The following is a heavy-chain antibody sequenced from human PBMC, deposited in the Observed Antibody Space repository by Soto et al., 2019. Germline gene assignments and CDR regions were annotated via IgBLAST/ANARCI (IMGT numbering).Heavy chain of an antibody. J-gene: IGHJ6*02. D-gene: IGHD3-3*01. CDR2: INHSGST. V-gene: IGHV4-34*01. Sequence: SETLSLTCAVYGGSFSGYYWSWIRQPPGKGLEWIGEINHSGSTNYNPSLKSRVTISVDTSKNQFSLKLSSVTAADTAVYYCAGGFLGWLFPARYYYYGMDVWGQGTTVTVSS. CDR3: AGGFLGWLFPARYYYYGMDV. CDR1: GGSFSGYY.